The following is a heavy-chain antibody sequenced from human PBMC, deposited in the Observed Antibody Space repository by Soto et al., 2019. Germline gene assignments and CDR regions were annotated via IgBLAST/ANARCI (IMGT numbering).Heavy chain of an antibody. D-gene: IGHD6-19*01. CDR3: AKNWEQWLVKYYYGMDV. V-gene: IGHV3-30*18. J-gene: IGHJ6*02. CDR2: ISYDGSNK. Sequence: GGSLRLSCAASGFTFSSCDMHWVRQAPGKGLEWVAVISYDGSNKYYADSVKGRFTISRDNSKNTLYLQMNSLRAEDTAVYYCAKNWEQWLVKYYYGMDVWGQGTTVTVSS. CDR1: GFTFSSCD.